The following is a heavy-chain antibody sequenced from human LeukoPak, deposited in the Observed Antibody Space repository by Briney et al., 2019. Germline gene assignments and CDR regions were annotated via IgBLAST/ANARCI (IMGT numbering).Heavy chain of an antibody. CDR3: ARGGPAQMVEFDY. D-gene: IGHD3-10*01. CDR2: IYPNNGAT. J-gene: IGHJ4*02. V-gene: IGHV1-2*02. CDR1: GYTFSGTGWY. Sequence: ASVKVSCKASGYTFSGTGWYLYWLRQAPGQGLECMRWIYPNNGATAYAQRFQGRVAMTRDTSISTAYMELRRLRPDDTAVYYCARGGPAQMVEFDYWGQGTLVTVSS.